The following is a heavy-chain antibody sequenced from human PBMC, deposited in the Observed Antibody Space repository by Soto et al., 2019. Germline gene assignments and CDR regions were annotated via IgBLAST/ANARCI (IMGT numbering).Heavy chain of an antibody. Sequence: GASVKVSCKASGYTFTGYYMHWVRQAPGQGLEWMGWINPNSGGTNYAQKLQGWVTMTRDTSISTAYMELSRLRSDDAAVYYCARAAAAGTWFAVYYGMDVWGQGTTVTSP. J-gene: IGHJ6*02. V-gene: IGHV1-2*04. CDR1: GYTFTGYY. CDR3: ARAAAAGTWFAVYYGMDV. D-gene: IGHD6-13*01. CDR2: INPNSGGT.